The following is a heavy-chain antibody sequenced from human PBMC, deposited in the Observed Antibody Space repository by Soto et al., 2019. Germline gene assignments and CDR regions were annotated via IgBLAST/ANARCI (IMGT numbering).Heavy chain of an antibody. D-gene: IGHD6-19*01. CDR1: GFTFSIYS. V-gene: IGHV3-21*04. CDR3: AKDIAVAGFYYYYYGMDV. J-gene: IGHJ6*02. CDR2: ISSSSSYI. Sequence: GGSLKLSCAASGFTFSIYSMNCVRQAPGKGLKWVSSISSSSSYIYYADSVRCRFTISRDNAKNLLDLQMNSLRAEDTALYYCAKDIAVAGFYYYYYGMDVWGQGTTVTV.